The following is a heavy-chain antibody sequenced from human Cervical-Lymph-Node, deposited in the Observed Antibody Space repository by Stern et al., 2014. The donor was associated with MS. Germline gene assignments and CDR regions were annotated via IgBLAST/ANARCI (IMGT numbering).Heavy chain of an antibody. CDR3: ARVAYCGGDCSAFDS. V-gene: IGHV4-31*11. CDR2: IYYSGST. Sequence: VQLEESGPGLVKPSQTLSLICAVSGGSMASSTGGYFWSWIRQPPGKGLEWIGFIYYSGSTSYNPSLKRRTTISVDTSKNQVSLRLTSMTAADTAVYYCARVAYCGGDCSAFDSWGQGTLVTVSS. CDR1: GGSMASSTGGYF. J-gene: IGHJ4*02. D-gene: IGHD2-21*02.